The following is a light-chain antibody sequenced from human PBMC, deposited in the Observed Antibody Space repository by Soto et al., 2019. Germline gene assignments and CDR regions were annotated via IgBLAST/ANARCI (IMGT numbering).Light chain of an antibody. Sequence: ERVMTQSPATLSVSPGERATLSCRASQSVSFNLAWYQQKPRQAPRLLIYGASTRATGIPARFSGSGSGTEFTPTISSLPSEDFAVYYCQQYNSWPPIFTFGPGNKVDVK. J-gene: IGKJ3*01. CDR2: GAS. V-gene: IGKV3-15*01. CDR3: QQYNSWPPIFT. CDR1: QSVSFN.